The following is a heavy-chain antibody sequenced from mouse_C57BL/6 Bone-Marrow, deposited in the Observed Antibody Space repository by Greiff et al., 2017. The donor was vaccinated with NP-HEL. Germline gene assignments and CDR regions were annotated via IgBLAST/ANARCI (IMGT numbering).Heavy chain of an antibody. CDR1: GYAFTNYL. Sequence: QVQLQQSGAELVRPGTSVKVSCKASGYAFTNYLLEWVKQRPGPGLAWIGVINPGGGGSNYNEKFKGKATLTADKSSSTAYMQLSSLTSEDSAVYFCASFAYWGQGTLVTVSA. CDR2: INPGGGGS. J-gene: IGHJ3*01. V-gene: IGHV1-54*01. CDR3: ASFAY.